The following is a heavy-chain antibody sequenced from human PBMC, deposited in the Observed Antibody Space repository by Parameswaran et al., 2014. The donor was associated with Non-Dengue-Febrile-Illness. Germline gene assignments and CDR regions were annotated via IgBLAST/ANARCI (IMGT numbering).Heavy chain of an antibody. V-gene: IGHV2-5*08. Sequence: ARWIRQPPGKALEWLALIYWDDDKRYSPSLKSRLTITKDTSKNQVVLTMTNMDPVDTATYYCAHRPPVFDLWGQGTLVTVSS. CDR3: AHRPPVFDL. J-gene: IGHJ5*02. CDR2: IYWDDDK.